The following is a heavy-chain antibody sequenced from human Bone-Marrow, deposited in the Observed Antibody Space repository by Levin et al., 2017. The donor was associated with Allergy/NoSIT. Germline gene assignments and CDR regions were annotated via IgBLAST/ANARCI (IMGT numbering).Heavy chain of an antibody. J-gene: IGHJ4*02. CDR3: AKDRGRHSWYFDY. CDR2: FSGSDGST. V-gene: IGHV3-23*01. Sequence: GGSLRLSCAASGFAFSSYAMSWVRRAPGKGLEWVSAFSGSDGSTYHADSVKGRFTISRDNSKNTLYLQMNSLRAEDTAVYYCAKDRGRHSWYFDYWGQGTLVTVSS. CDR1: GFAFSSYA. D-gene: IGHD6-13*01.